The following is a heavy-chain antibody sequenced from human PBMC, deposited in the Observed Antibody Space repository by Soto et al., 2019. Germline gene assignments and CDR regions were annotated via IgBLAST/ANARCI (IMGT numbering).Heavy chain of an antibody. CDR2: ISSSGSTI. D-gene: IGHD4-17*01. CDR3: ARDPLPTYGDYRYYFDY. J-gene: IGHJ4*02. V-gene: IGHV3-11*01. CDR1: GFTVSAYY. Sequence: QVQLVESGGGLVKPGGSLSLSCAASGFTVSAYYMSWIRQAPGKGLEWVSYISSSGSTIYYADSVKGRFTISRDNAKNSLYLQMNSLRAEDTAVYYCARDPLPTYGDYRYYFDYWGQGALVTVSS.